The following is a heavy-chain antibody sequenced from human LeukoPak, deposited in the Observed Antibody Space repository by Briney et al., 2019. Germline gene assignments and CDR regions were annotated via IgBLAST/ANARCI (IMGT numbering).Heavy chain of an antibody. CDR3: AREVGGVRNSGYPVYYYMDV. CDR1: GYTFTSYG. J-gene: IGHJ6*03. D-gene: IGHD5-12*01. Sequence: ASVKVSCKASGYTFTSYGISWVRQAPGQGLEWMGWISAYNGNTNYAQKLQGRVTMTTDTSTSTAYMELRSLRSDDTAVYYCAREVGGVRNSGYPVYYYMDVWGKGTTVTVSS. V-gene: IGHV1-18*01. CDR2: ISAYNGNT.